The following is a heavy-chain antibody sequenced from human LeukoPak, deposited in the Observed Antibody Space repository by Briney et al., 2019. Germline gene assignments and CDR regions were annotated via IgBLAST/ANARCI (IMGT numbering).Heavy chain of an antibody. Sequence: ASVKVSCNVSGYSFIGYYMHWVRQAPGQGLEWMGWINPNSGGTKYAQNFQGRVTMTRDTSISTAYMELSRLTSDDTAVYYCARDRKQWLVRRSYFFDYWGQGTLVTVSS. D-gene: IGHD6-19*01. CDR2: INPNSGGT. J-gene: IGHJ4*02. CDR1: GYSFIGYY. CDR3: ARDRKQWLVRRSYFFDY. V-gene: IGHV1-2*02.